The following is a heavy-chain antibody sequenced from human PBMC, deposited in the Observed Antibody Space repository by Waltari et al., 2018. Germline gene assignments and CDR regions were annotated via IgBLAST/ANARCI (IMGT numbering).Heavy chain of an antibody. CDR3: ARISSTSPRGGMDV. V-gene: IGHV3-21*02. CDR2: ITHHSSYT. CDR1: GFTFSSFF. Sequence: EVQLVESGGGLVKPGGSLRLSCAASGFTFSSFFMSWFRQAPGKGLEWVSSITHHSSYTHYADAVKGRFTISRDNDKNCLFLQMNSLRVEDTAVYFCARISSTSPRGGMDVWGQGTTVTVSS. J-gene: IGHJ6*02. D-gene: IGHD2-2*01.